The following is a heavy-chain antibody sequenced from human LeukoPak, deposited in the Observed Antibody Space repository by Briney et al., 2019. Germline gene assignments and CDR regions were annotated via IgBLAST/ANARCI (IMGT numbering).Heavy chain of an antibody. CDR1: GFTFSSYA. V-gene: IGHV3-30*04. CDR2: ISYDGSNK. Sequence: GRSLRLSCAASGFTFSSYAMHWVRQAPGKGLEWVAVISYDGSNKYYADSVKGRFTISRDNSKNTLYLQMNSLRAEDTAVYYCAKEGSGGSGSTDYWGQGTLVTVSS. CDR3: AKEGSGGSGSTDY. J-gene: IGHJ4*02. D-gene: IGHD3-10*01.